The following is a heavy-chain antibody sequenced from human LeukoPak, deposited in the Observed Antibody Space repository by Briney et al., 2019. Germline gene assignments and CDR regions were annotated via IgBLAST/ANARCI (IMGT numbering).Heavy chain of an antibody. Sequence: SETLSLTCTVSGGSISSYYWSWIRQPAGKGLEWIGRIYTSGSTNYNPSLKSRVTMSVDTSKNQFSLKLSSVTAADTAVYYCARGSYYYGSGSYFRPGSLLDYWGQGTLVTVSS. CDR3: ARGSYYYGSGSYFRPGSLLDY. J-gene: IGHJ4*02. V-gene: IGHV4-4*07. D-gene: IGHD3-10*01. CDR2: IYTSGST. CDR1: GGSISSYY.